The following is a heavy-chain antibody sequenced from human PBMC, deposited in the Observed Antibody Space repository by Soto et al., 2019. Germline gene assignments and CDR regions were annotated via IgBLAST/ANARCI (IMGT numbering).Heavy chain of an antibody. D-gene: IGHD6-6*01. CDR1: GGSISSYY. V-gene: IGHV4-59*01. J-gene: IGHJ6*03. CDR2: IYYSGST. Sequence: PSETLSLTCTVSGGSISSYYWSWIRQPPGKGLEWIGYIYYSGSTNYNPSLKSRVTISVDTSKNQFSLKLSSVTAADTAVYYCARAEYSSSHYYYYYNMDVWGKGTTVTVSS. CDR3: ARAEYSSSHYYYYYNMDV.